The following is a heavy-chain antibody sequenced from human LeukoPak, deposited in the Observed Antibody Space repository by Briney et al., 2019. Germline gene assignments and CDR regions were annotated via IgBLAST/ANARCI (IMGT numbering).Heavy chain of an antibody. CDR3: AKTKGDYEYWSGYYKYYFDY. D-gene: IGHD3-3*01. J-gene: IGHJ4*02. CDR1: GFTFSNYG. CDR2: ITGSGGST. Sequence: PGGSLRLSCAASGFTFSNYGMSWVRQAPGKGLEWVSAITGSGGSTYYADSVTGRFTISRDNSENTLYLQMNSLRAEDTALYYCAKTKGDYEYWSGYYKYYFDYWGQGTLVTVSS. V-gene: IGHV3-23*01.